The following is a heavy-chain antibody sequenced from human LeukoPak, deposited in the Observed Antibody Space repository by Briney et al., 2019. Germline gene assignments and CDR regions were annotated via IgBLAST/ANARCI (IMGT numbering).Heavy chain of an antibody. D-gene: IGHD2-21*02. J-gene: IGHJ2*01. V-gene: IGHV4-39*01. CDR3: ASSVVTATWYFDL. Sequence: SETLSLTCTVSGGPISSSSYYWGWIRQPPGKGLEWIGSIYYSESTYYNPSLKSRVTISVDTSKNQFSLKLSSVTAADTAVYYCASSVVTATWYFDLWGRGTLVTVSS. CDR2: IYYSEST. CDR1: GGPISSSSYY.